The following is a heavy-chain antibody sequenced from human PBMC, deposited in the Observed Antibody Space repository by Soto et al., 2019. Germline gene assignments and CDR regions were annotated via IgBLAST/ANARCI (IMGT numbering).Heavy chain of an antibody. CDR3: ARLEGLGTISYYFDF. J-gene: IGHJ4*02. CDR1: DDSINSDKYY. Sequence: QLQLQESGPGLVKPSETLSLTCSVSDDSINSDKYYWVWIRQPPGKGLEWIGSIYYRGNAYYNPSLQTRVTISLDKSKSQFSLKLNSVTAADSAVYFCARLEGLGTISYYFDFWGPGALVTVSS. CDR2: IYYRGNA. V-gene: IGHV4-39*01. D-gene: IGHD3-9*01.